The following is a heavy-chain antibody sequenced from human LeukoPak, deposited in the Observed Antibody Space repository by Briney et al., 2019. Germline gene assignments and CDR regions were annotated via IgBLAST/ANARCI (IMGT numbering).Heavy chain of an antibody. CDR1: GDSVSSNSAA. Sequence: SQTLSLTCATSGDSVSSNSAAWSWIRQSPSRGLEWLGRTYYRSKWNNNYAISVKSRITINPDTSKNQFSLQLNSVTPEDTGVYHCARARGYFDLWGRGTLVTVSS. J-gene: IGHJ2*01. CDR3: ARARGYFDL. CDR2: TYYRSKWNN. D-gene: IGHD3-10*01. V-gene: IGHV6-1*01.